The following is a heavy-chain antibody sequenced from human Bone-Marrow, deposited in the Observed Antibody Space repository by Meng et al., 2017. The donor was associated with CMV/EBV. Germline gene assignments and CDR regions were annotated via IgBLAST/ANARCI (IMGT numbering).Heavy chain of an antibody. CDR3: ARDVGYCSGGTCFDF. D-gene: IGHD2-15*01. V-gene: IGHV4-59*01. CDR2: IYYSGSTNYDSGST. Sequence: YYWSWVRKHPGKGLEWIGYIYYSGSTNYDSGSTNYNPSLKSRVTISVDTSKNQFSLKLTSVSAADTAVYYCARDVGYCSGGTCFDFWGQGTLVTVSS. CDR1: YY. J-gene: IGHJ4*02.